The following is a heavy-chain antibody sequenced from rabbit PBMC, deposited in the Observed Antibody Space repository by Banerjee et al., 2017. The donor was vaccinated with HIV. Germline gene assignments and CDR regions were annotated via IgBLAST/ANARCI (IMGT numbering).Heavy chain of an antibody. D-gene: IGHD8-1*01. V-gene: IGHV1S40*01. J-gene: IGHJ3*01. Sequence: QSLEESRGDLVQPEGSLTLTCTASGFSFSSSYYMCWVRQAPGKGLEWIGCIYTSSGSTYYASWAKGRFTISKTSSTTVTLQMTSLTAADTATYFCASVYGATSYYTLWGQGTLRHRL. CDR3: ASVYGATSYYTL. CDR2: IYTSSGST. CDR1: GFSFSSSYY.